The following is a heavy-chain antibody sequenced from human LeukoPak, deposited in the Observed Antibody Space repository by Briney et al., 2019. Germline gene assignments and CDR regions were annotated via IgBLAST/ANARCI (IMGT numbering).Heavy chain of an antibody. Sequence: PGGSLRLSCAASGFTFSDYYMSWIRQAPGKGLEWISYISTTSGFTKYADSVKGRFTISRDNAKDTLYLQMNSLGVEDTAVYYCARDISRSPREYWGQGTLVIVSS. CDR3: ARDISRSPREY. CDR1: GFTFSDYY. D-gene: IGHD3-9*01. J-gene: IGHJ4*02. CDR2: ISTTSGFT. V-gene: IGHV3-11*06.